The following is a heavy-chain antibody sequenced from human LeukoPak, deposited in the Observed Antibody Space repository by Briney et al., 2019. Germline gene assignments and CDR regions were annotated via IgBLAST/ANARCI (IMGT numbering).Heavy chain of an antibody. CDR2: ISWNSGSI. CDR1: GFTFDDYA. Sequence: GGSLRLSCAASGFTFDDYAMHWVRQAPGKGLEWVSGISWNSGSIGYADSVKGRFTISRDNAKNSLYLQMNSLRAEDTALYYCAKSAFLSRYSSSWYYFDYWGQETLVTVSS. CDR3: AKSAFLSRYSSSWYYFDY. D-gene: IGHD6-13*01. J-gene: IGHJ4*02. V-gene: IGHV3-9*01.